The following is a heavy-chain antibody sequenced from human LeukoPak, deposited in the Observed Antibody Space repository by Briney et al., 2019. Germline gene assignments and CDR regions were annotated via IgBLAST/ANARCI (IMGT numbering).Heavy chain of an antibody. J-gene: IGHJ4*02. CDR1: GFTLSSYA. CDR2: TSSSDSGK. V-gene: IGHV3-23*01. Sequence: GGSLRLSCVVSGFTLSSYAMSWVRQAPGKGLEWVAATSSSDSGKYHADSVKGRFTMSRDNSKSTLYLRTNSLRADDTAVYYCARVRGSYENYYFDYWGQGTLVTVSS. D-gene: IGHD1-26*01. CDR3: ARVRGSYENYYFDY.